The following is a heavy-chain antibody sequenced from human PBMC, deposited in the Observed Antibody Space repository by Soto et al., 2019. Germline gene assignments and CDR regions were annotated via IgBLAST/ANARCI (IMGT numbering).Heavy chain of an antibody. Sequence: RASVKVSCKASGYTFTSYGISWVRQAPGQGLEWMGWINPYNGNTNYAQKLQGRVTMTTDTSTSTAYMELRSLRSDDTAVYYCARDPVGGNWFDLWGQGTLVTVSS. V-gene: IGHV1-18*01. J-gene: IGHJ5*02. CDR1: GYTFTSYG. CDR3: ARDPVGGNWFDL. CDR2: INPYNGNT. D-gene: IGHD1-26*01.